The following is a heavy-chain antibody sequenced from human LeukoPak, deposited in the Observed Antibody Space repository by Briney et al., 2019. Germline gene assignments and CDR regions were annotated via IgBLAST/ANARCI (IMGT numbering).Heavy chain of an antibody. V-gene: IGHV1-2*04. D-gene: IGHD3-22*01. CDR1: GYTFTSYA. CDR3: ARDGYYDSSGYYSNDAFDI. J-gene: IGHJ3*02. Sequence: GASVKVSCKASGYTFTSYAMNWVRQAPGQGLEWMGWINPNSGGTNYAQKFQGWVTMTRDTSISTAYMELSRLRSDDTAVYYCARDGYYDSSGYYSNDAFDIWGQGTMVTVSS. CDR2: INPNSGGT.